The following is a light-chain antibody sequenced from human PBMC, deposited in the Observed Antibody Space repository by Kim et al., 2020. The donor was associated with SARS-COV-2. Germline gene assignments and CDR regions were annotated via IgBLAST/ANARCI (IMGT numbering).Light chain of an antibody. CDR2: GAS. CDR3: QQYITRT. Sequence: LSVSPGEGVTLSWRASQVVRNNVAWYQKKPGQTPRLLIYGASARATDIPARFSGSGSGIEYTLTISSLQSDDSAVYYCQQYITRTFGQGTKVDIK. V-gene: IGKV3-15*01. CDR1: QVVRNN. J-gene: IGKJ1*01.